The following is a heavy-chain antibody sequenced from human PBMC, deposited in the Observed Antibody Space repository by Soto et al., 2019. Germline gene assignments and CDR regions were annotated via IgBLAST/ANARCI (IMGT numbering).Heavy chain of an antibody. J-gene: IGHJ6*03. CDR2: ISGSGGST. D-gene: IGHD3-3*01. CDR1: GFTFSSYA. V-gene: IGHV3-23*01. CDR3: AKDRVTIFGVVNYYYYMDV. Sequence: PGGSLRLSCAASGFTFSSYAMSWVRQAPGKGLEWVSAISGSGGSTYYADSVKGRFTISRDNSKNTLYLQMNSLRAEDTAVYYCAKDRVTIFGVVNYYYYMDVWGKGTTVTVSS.